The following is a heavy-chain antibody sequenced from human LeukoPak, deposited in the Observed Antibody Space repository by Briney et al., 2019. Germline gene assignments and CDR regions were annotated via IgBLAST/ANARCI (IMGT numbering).Heavy chain of an antibody. J-gene: IGHJ5*02. CDR2: IYHSGST. D-gene: IGHD4-11*01. CDR3: ARGDYSNYGNWFDP. Sequence: PSQTLSLTCTVSGGSISSGGYHWSWIRQPPGKGLEWIGYIYHSGSTYYNPSLKSRVTISVDRSKNQFSLKLSSVTAADTAVYYCARGDYSNYGNWFDPWGQGTLVTVSS. V-gene: IGHV4-30-2*01. CDR1: GGSISSGGYH.